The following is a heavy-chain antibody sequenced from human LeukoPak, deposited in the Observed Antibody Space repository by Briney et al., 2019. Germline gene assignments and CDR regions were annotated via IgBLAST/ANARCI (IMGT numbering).Heavy chain of an antibody. CDR3: ARAWRGFYYDSSGDRSVGY. CDR1: GYTFSTYG. J-gene: IGHJ4*02. CDR2: INPNSGGT. Sequence: GASVKVSCKASGYTFSTYGISWVRQAPGQGLEWMGWINPNSGGTNYAQKFQGRVTMTRDTSISTAYMELSRLRSDDTAVYYCARAWRGFYYDSSGDRSVGYWGQGTLVTVSS. V-gene: IGHV1-2*02. D-gene: IGHD3-22*01.